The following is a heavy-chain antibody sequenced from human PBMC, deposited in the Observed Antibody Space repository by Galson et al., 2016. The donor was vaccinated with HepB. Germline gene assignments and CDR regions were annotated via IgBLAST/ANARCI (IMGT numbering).Heavy chain of an antibody. CDR3: VGDYSSLDAFDI. Sequence: SLRLSCAASRFTFNTYWMNWVRQAPGKGLEWVSSISVTGEVIHYADSIQGRFTISRDNDKSSVCLEMNNLRVEDTAVYYCVGDYSSLDAFDIWGQGTMVTVSS. CDR1: RFTFNTYW. D-gene: IGHD4-17*01. J-gene: IGHJ3*02. CDR2: ISVTGEVI. V-gene: IGHV3-21*01.